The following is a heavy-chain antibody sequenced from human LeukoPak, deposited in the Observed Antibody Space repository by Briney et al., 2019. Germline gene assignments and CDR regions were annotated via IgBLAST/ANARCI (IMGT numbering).Heavy chain of an antibody. V-gene: IGHV4-34*01. CDR1: GGSFSGYY. D-gene: IGHD3-10*01. CDR2: INHSGST. Sequence: SETLSLTCAVYGGSFSGYYWSWIRQPPGKGLEWIGEINHSGSTNYNPSLKSRVTISVDTSKNQFSLKLSSVTAADTAVYYCARGAVPGLLWFGGILNWFDPWGQGTLVTVSS. CDR3: ARGAVPGLLWFGGILNWFDP. J-gene: IGHJ5*02.